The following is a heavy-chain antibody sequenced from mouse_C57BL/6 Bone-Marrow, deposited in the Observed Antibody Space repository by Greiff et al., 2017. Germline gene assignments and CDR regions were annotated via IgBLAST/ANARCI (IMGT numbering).Heavy chain of an antibody. CDR1: GYTFTSYW. V-gene: IGHV1-55*01. D-gene: IGHD1-1*01. CDR3: ARGLINTVVDVGY. J-gene: IGHJ2*01. CDR2: IYPGSGST. Sequence: VQLQQPGAELVKPGASVKMSCKASGYTFTSYWITWVKQRPGQGLEWIGDIYPGSGSTNYNEKFKSKATLTVDTSSSTAYMQLSSLTSEDSAVYYCARGLINTVVDVGYWGQGTTLTVSS.